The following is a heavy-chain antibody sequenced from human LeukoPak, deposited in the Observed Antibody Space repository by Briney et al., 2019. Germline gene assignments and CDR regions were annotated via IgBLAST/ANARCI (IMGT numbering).Heavy chain of an antibody. CDR2: INPNSGGT. CDR3: ARGLRGTGVI. CDR1: GYTFTGYY. Sequence: ASVKVSCKASGYTFTGYYMHWVRQAPGQGLEWMGWINPNSGGTNYAQKFQGRVTMTRNTSISTAYMELSSLRSEDTAVYYCARGLRGTGVIWGQGTMVTVSS. V-gene: IGHV1-2*02. J-gene: IGHJ3*02. D-gene: IGHD3-10*01.